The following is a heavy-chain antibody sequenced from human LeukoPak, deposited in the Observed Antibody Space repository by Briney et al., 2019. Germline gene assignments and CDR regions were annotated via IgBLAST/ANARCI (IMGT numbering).Heavy chain of an antibody. CDR3: ARGRYYYDSSGYPYNWFDP. Sequence: GSTNYNPXLKSRVXXSGDTSKNKFFLNLSSVTAADTAMYYCARGRYYYDSSGYPYNWFDPWGQGTLVTVSS. V-gene: IGHV4-59*09. J-gene: IGHJ5*02. CDR2: GST. D-gene: IGHD3-22*01.